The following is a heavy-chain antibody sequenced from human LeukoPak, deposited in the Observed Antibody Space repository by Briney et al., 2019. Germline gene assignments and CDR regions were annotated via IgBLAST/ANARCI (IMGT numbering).Heavy chain of an antibody. D-gene: IGHD2/OR15-2a*01. CDR2: ISYDGSNK. J-gene: IGHJ6*02. CDR3: AKDVSALSHYYGMDV. CDR1: GFTFSSYG. Sequence: PGGSLRLSCAASGFTFSSYGMHWVRQAPGKGLERVAVISYDGSNKYYADSVKGRFTISRDNSKNTLYLQMNSLRAEDTAVYYCAKDVSALSHYYGMDVWGQGTTVTVSS. V-gene: IGHV3-30*18.